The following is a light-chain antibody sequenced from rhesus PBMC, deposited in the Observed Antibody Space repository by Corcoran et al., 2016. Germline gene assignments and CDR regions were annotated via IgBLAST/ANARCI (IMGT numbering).Light chain of an antibody. CDR2: KAS. V-gene: IGKV1-22*01. CDR3: QQYGGSPPT. J-gene: IGKJ1*01. CDR1: QSISRF. Sequence: DIQMTQSPSSLSASVGDTVTIACRASQSISRFLAWYQQKPGKAPKLLIYKASTLEGGVPSRFSGRGSGTDFTLTISNLQSEDFATYYCQQYGGSPPTFGQGTKVEIK.